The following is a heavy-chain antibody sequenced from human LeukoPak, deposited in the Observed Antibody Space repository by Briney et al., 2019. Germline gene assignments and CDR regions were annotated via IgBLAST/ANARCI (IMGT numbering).Heavy chain of an antibody. Sequence: ASLKASCKASGYTFTSYDINWVRQATGQGLEWMGWMNPNSGNTGYAQKFQGRVTITRNTSISTAYMELSSLRSEDTAVYYCARGFSTRYDFWSGYDAFDIWGQGTMVTVSS. D-gene: IGHD3-3*01. V-gene: IGHV1-8*03. CDR1: GYTFTSYD. J-gene: IGHJ3*02. CDR3: ARGFSTRYDFWSGYDAFDI. CDR2: MNPNSGNT.